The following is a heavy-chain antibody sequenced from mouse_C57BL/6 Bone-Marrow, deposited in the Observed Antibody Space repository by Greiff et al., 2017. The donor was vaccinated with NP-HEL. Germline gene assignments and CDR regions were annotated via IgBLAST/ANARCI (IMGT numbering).Heavy chain of an antibody. Sequence: QVQLQQPGAELVMPGASVKLSCKASGYTFTSYWMHWVKQRPGQGLEWIGEIDPSDSYTNYNQKFKGKSTLTVDKSSSTAYMQLSSLTSEDSAVYFCARRRLLRYPVWGQGTLVTVSA. J-gene: IGHJ3*01. CDR2: IDPSDSYT. D-gene: IGHD1-1*01. CDR1: GYTFTSYW. CDR3: ARRRLLRYPV. V-gene: IGHV1-69*01.